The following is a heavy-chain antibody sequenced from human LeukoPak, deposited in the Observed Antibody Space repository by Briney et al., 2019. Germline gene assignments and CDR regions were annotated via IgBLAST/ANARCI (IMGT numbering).Heavy chain of an antibody. D-gene: IGHD3-3*01. V-gene: IGHV4-39*01. CDR3: ARHAYYDFWSGYYTSDYFDY. J-gene: IGHJ4*02. CDR2: IYYSGST. Sequence: PSETLSLTCTVSGGSISSSSYYWGWIRQPPGKGLEWIGSIYYSGSTYYNPSLKSRVTISVDTSKNQFSLKLSSVTAADTAVYYRARHAYYDFWSGYYTSDYFDYWGQGTLVTVSS. CDR1: GGSISSSSYY.